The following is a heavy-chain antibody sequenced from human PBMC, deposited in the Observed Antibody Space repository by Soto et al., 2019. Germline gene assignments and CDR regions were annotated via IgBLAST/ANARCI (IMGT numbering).Heavy chain of an antibody. V-gene: IGHV4-39*01. Sequence: QLQLQESGPGLVKPSETLSLTCAVSGGFISRSTYHWGWIRQSPGKGLEWIGNIYSNGSTNYNPSLKSRVNISLDTSKNHFSLNLRSVTAADTAVYSCVRHPDGGYRVDYWGQGTLVTVSS. CDR3: VRHPDGGYRVDY. D-gene: IGHD6-19*01. CDR1: GGFISRSTYH. J-gene: IGHJ4*02. CDR2: IYSNGST.